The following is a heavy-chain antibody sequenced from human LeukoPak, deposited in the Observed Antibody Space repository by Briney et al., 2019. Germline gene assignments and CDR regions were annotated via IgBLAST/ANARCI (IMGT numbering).Heavy chain of an antibody. Sequence: SETLSVTCTVSGGSVSSGSYYWSWIRQPPGKGLGWIGYIYYSGSTNYNPSRKSRVTISVDTSKNQFSLKLSSVTAADTAVYYCARLGLGYYDSNPTGDYWGQGTLVTVSS. D-gene: IGHD3-22*01. CDR2: IYYSGST. J-gene: IGHJ4*02. CDR1: GGSVSSGSYY. V-gene: IGHV4-61*01. CDR3: ARLGLGYYDSNPTGDY.